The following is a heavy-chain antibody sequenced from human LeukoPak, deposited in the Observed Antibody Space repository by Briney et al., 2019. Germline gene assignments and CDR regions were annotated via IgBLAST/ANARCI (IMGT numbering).Heavy chain of an antibody. CDR3: ARRYSGYDLSEYFDY. J-gene: IGHJ4*02. D-gene: IGHD5-12*01. CDR1: GGSFSGYY. Sequence: SETLSLTCAVYGGSFSGYYWSWIRQPPGKGLEWIGEINHSGSTNYNPSLKSRVTISVDTSKNQFSLKLSSVTAADTAVYYCARRYSGYDLSEYFDYWGQGTLVTVSS. V-gene: IGHV4-34*01. CDR2: INHSGST.